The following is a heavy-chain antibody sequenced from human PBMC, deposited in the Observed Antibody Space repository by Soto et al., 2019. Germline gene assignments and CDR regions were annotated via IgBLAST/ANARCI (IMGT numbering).Heavy chain of an antibody. V-gene: IGHV1-3*01. CDR3: ARHSSSSWNNWFDP. CDR1: GYSFTHYV. D-gene: IGHD6-13*01. J-gene: IGHJ5*02. CDR2: IGAGDGKT. Sequence: GASVKVSCKASGYSFTHYVIHWVRQAPGQRLEWMGWIGAGDGKTYYSQNFQGRVTITKDTSASKAYMELSSLISEDTAVYYCARHSSSSWNNWFDPWGQGTLVTVSS.